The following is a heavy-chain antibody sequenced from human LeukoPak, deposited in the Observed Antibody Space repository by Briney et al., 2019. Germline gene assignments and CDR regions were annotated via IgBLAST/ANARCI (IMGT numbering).Heavy chain of an antibody. Sequence: PSETLSLTCGVSGGSVSHSSYYWAWHRQAPGKGLEWIATIYYAGKTHYNPSLRSRVTISMDMSKNHFSLKLSSVTAADTAVYYCARIGNNVGYYYYYFMDVWGKGTTVTVSS. V-gene: IGHV4-39*07. D-gene: IGHD2-8*01. CDR2: IYYAGKT. J-gene: IGHJ6*03. CDR3: ARIGNNVGYYYYYFMDV. CDR1: GGSVSHSSYY.